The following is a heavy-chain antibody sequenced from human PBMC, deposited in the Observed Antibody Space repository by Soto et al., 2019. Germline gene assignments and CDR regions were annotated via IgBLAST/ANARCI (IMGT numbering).Heavy chain of an antibody. J-gene: IGHJ4*02. D-gene: IGHD1-1*01. Sequence: EVQLFESGGGLVQPGGSLRLSCAASGFTFSSYAMSWVRQAPGKGLEWVSDISGSGGSTYYADPVKGRFTICRDNSKNTLYLQTNSLRAEDTAVYYCAKQPHSPQPASHDCWGQGTLVTVSS. CDR2: ISGSGGST. V-gene: IGHV3-23*01. CDR3: AKQPHSPQPASHDC. CDR1: GFTFSSYA.